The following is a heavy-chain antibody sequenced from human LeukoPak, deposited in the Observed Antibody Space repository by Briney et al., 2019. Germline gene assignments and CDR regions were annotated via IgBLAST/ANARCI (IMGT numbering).Heavy chain of an antibody. CDR2: ISYDGLNK. D-gene: IGHD6-13*01. CDR3: APYAGPPADFQY. CDR1: GFKFNNFA. J-gene: IGHJ1*01. V-gene: IGHV3-30*04. Sequence: PGGSLRLSCAASGFKFNNFAMHWVRQAPGKGLEWVAMISYDGLNKYHADSVRGRFTISRDNFRKTLYLQMNSLRLDDTAVYYCAPYAGPPADFQYWGQGTLVTVSS.